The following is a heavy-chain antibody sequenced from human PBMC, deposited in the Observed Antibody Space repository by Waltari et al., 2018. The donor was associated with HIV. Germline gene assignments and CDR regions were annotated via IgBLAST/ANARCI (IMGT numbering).Heavy chain of an antibody. J-gene: IGHJ6*02. Sequence: EALLVESGGAFVQPGGSLRVCCVGVGVIFSTHSMNWVSQAPGKVLEWVAYIGSGGTTIYADSVKGRFTISRDNAKNSVFLQMNSLREDDTAIYFCARDKLGDPAPVWGQGTTVTVSS. V-gene: IGHV3-48*02. CDR3: ARDKLGDPAPV. CDR2: IGSGGTTI. CDR1: GVIFSTHS. D-gene: IGHD1-26*01.